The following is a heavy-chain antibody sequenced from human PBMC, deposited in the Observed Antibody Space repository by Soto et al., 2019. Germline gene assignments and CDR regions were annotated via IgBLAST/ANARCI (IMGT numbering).Heavy chain of an antibody. CDR1: GFTFSGFS. CDR2: VTSSPSSM. V-gene: IGHV3-21*01. Sequence: GGSLRLSCAASGFTFSGFSMNWVRQAPGKGLEWVSSVTSSPSSMFYADSVKGRFTISRDDAKDSLFLQMNSLRADDTAVYYCTREADFASSGYVLDYWGLGTLVTVSS. D-gene: IGHD3-22*01. CDR3: TREADFASSGYVLDY. J-gene: IGHJ4*02.